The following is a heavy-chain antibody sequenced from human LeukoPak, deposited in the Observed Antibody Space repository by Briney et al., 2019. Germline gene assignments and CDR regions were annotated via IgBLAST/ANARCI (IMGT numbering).Heavy chain of an antibody. CDR1: GFTVSSNY. CDR3: ARDIRIAVAGSTYRNYYYYYYGMDV. Sequence: GGSLRLSCAASGFTVSSNYMSWVRQAPGKGLEWVSVIYSGGSTYYADSVKGRFTISRDNSKNTLYLQMNSLRAEDTAVYYCARDIRIAVAGSTYRNYYYYYYGMDVWGQGTTVTVSS. D-gene: IGHD6-19*01. V-gene: IGHV3-53*01. CDR2: IYSGGST. J-gene: IGHJ6*02.